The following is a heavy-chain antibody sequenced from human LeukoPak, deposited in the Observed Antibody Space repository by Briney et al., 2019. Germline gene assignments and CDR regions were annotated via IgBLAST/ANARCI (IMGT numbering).Heavy chain of an antibody. CDR2: FYKGGST. V-gene: IGHV4-4*07. D-gene: IGHD3-3*01. CDR3: AREGYDVWSGHDKGMDV. CDR1: GGSISNYS. Sequence: SETLSLTCTVSGGSISNYSWSWIRQPAGKGLEWIGRFYKGGSTKYNFSLKSRVTMSVDTSKNLFSLTLSSVAAADTAVYYCAREGYDVWSGHDKGMDVWGQGTTVTVAS. J-gene: IGHJ6*02.